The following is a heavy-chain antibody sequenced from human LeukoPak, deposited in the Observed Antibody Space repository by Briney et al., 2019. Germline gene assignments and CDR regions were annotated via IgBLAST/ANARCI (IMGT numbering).Heavy chain of an antibody. V-gene: IGHV3-48*03. CDR1: RFTFSNYE. CDR2: ISSSGNTI. CDR3: AKDAAGPEY. Sequence: GGSLRLSCAASRFTFSNYEMHWVRQAPGKGLEWLSYISSSGNTIYYADSVKGRFTISRDNSKNTLFLQMNSLRVEDTAIYYCAKDAAGPEYWGQGTLVTVSS. J-gene: IGHJ4*02. D-gene: IGHD6-13*01.